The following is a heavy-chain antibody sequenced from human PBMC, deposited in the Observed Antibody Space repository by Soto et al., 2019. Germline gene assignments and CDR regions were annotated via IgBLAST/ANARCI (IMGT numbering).Heavy chain of an antibody. CDR1: GYTFTSYG. CDR3: ARDLVNDFWSGYPPYYYYYMDV. D-gene: IGHD3-3*01. Sequence: GASVKVSCKASGYTFTSYGISWVRQAPGQGLEWMGRIIPILGIANYAQKFQGRVTITADKSTSTAYMELSSLRSEDTAVYYCARDLVNDFWSGYPPYYYYYMDVWGKGTTVTVSS. V-gene: IGHV1-69*04. CDR2: IIPILGIA. J-gene: IGHJ6*03.